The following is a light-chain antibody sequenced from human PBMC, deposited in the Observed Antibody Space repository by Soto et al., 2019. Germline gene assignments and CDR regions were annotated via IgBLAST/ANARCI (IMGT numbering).Light chain of an antibody. V-gene: IGKV3-15*01. CDR1: QSVSSN. Sequence: EIVMTQSPATLSVSPGERATLSCRASQSVSSNLAWYQQKPGQAPRLLIYGASTRATSIPARFSGSGSGTEFSLTISSLQAEDFAVYYCQQYNNWPQLPVGGGTKLQIK. CDR2: GAS. CDR3: QQYNNWPQLP. J-gene: IGKJ4*01.